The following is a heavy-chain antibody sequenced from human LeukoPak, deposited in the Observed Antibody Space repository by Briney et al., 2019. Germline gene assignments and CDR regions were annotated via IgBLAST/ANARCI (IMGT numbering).Heavy chain of an antibody. V-gene: IGHV3-9*01. Sequence: LRLSCAASGFTFDDYAMHWVRQAPGKGLEWVSGISWNSGNIGYADSVKGRFTISRDNAKNSLFLQMNSLRAEDTALYYCAKDYCSSTTCYYNYWGQGTLVTVSS. CDR2: ISWNSGNI. J-gene: IGHJ4*02. CDR3: AKDYCSSTTCYYNY. CDR1: GFTFDDYA. D-gene: IGHD2-2*01.